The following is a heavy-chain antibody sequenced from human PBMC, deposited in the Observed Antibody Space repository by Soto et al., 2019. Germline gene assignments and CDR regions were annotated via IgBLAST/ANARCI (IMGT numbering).Heavy chain of an antibody. J-gene: IGHJ4*02. CDR3: ATYYDSSLSYFDY. V-gene: IGHV1-69*13. D-gene: IGHD3-22*01. CDR1: GGTFSSYA. CDR2: IIPIFGTA. Sequence: ASVKVSCKASGGTFSSYAISWVRQAPGQGLEWMGGIIPIFGTANYAQKFQGRVTITADESTSTAYMELSSLRSDDTAVYYCATYYDSSLSYFDYWGQGTLVTVSS.